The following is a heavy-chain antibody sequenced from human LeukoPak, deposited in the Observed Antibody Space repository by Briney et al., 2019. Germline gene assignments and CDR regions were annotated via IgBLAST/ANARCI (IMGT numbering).Heavy chain of an antibody. CDR3: ARSGSGYCSSTSCCRDFQH. CDR1: GYTFTSYG. V-gene: IGHV1-18*01. CDR2: ISAYNGNT. Sequence: GASVKVSCKASGYTFTSYGISWVRQAPGQGLEWMGWISAYNGNTNYAQKLQGRVTMTTDTSTSTAYMELRSLRSDDTAVYYCARSGSGYCSSTSCCRDFQHWGQGTLVTVSS. D-gene: IGHD2-2*01. J-gene: IGHJ1*01.